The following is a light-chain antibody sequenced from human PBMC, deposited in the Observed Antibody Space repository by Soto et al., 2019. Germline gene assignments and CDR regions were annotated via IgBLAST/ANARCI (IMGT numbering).Light chain of an antibody. Sequence: EIVLTQSPGTLSLSPGERATLSCRASQSVSSSYLAWYQQKPGQAPRLLIYGASSRATGIPDRFSGSWSGTDFTLTISRLEPEDFAGYYCQQYGSSLLYPVGQGTKLEIK. CDR2: GAS. V-gene: IGKV3-20*01. J-gene: IGKJ2*01. CDR3: QQYGSSLLYP. CDR1: QSVSSSY.